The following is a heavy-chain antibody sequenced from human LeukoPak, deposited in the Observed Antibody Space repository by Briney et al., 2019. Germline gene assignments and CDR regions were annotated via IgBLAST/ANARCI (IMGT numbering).Heavy chain of an antibody. D-gene: IGHD4-17*01. CDR3: ARGDYGDYVKSSRFDP. CDR1: GYTFTSYY. Sequence: ASVKVSCKASGYTFTSYYMHWVRQAPGQGLEWMGIINPSGGSTSYAQKFQGRVTMTRDTSTSIVYMELSSLRSEDTAVYYCARGDYGDYVKSSRFDPWGQGTLVTVSS. CDR2: INPSGGST. J-gene: IGHJ5*02. V-gene: IGHV1-46*01.